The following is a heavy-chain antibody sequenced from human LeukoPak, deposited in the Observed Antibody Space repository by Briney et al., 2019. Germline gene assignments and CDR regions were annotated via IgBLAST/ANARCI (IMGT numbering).Heavy chain of an antibody. CDR3: ARGGPLYYYYMDV. J-gene: IGHJ6*03. Sequence: ASVKVSCKASGTIFSSYSISWVRQAPGQGLEWMGGILPLFGTANYAQKFQGRVTITADESTSTVYMELSSLRSEVTAVYYCARGGPLYYYYMDVWGKGTTVTVSS. D-gene: IGHD3-16*01. CDR2: ILPLFGTA. V-gene: IGHV1-69*13. CDR1: GTIFSSYS.